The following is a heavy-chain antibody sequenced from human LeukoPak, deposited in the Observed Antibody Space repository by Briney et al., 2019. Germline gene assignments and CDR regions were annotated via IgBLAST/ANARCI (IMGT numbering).Heavy chain of an antibody. Sequence: GGSLRLSCAASGFTFSSYAMSWVRQAPGKGLEWVSAISGSGGSTYYADSVKGRFTISRDNSKNTLYLQMNSLRAEDTAVYYCAKIARNYYDSSGYYFNWARFGYWGQGTLVTVSS. CDR3: AKIARNYYDSSGYYFNWARFGY. J-gene: IGHJ4*02. CDR2: ISGSGGST. D-gene: IGHD3-22*01. V-gene: IGHV3-23*01. CDR1: GFTFSSYA.